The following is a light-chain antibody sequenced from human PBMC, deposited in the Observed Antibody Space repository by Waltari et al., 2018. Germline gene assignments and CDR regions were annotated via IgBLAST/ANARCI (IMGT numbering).Light chain of an antibody. Sequence: DIQMTQSPSSLSASVGDGVTITCRASQGIRIDLGWYQQKPGKAPKRLIYAASRLQSGVPSRFSGSGSGTEFTLTISSLQPEDFATYYCLQHSNYPFTFGPGTKVDIK. CDR1: QGIRID. CDR2: AAS. V-gene: IGKV1-17*01. CDR3: LQHSNYPFT. J-gene: IGKJ3*01.